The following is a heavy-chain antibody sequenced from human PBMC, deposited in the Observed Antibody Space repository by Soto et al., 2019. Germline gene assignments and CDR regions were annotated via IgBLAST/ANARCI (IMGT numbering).Heavy chain of an antibody. D-gene: IGHD6-13*01. Sequence: SETLSLTCTVSGGSISSSSYYWGWIRQPPGKGLEWIGSIHYSGSTNYNPSLKSRVTISVDTSKNQFSLKLSSVTAADTAVYYCARAAMGGSSWPFDYWGQGTLVTVSS. CDR3: ARAAMGGSSWPFDY. J-gene: IGHJ4*02. CDR1: GGSISSSSYY. CDR2: IHYSGST. V-gene: IGHV4-39*07.